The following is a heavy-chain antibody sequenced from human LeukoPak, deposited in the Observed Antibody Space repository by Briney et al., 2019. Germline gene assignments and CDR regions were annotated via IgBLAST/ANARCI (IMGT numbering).Heavy chain of an antibody. J-gene: IGHJ3*02. CDR1: EFTFSTYW. CDR3: AKDRTAGTDAFDI. V-gene: IGHV3-30*18. CDR2: ISYDGSNK. Sequence: GGSLRLSCAASEFTFSTYWMTWVRQAPGKGLEWVAVISYDGSNKYYADSVKGRFTISRVNSKNTLYLQMDSLRAEDTAVYYCAKDRTAGTDAFDIWGQGTMVTVSS. D-gene: IGHD6-13*01.